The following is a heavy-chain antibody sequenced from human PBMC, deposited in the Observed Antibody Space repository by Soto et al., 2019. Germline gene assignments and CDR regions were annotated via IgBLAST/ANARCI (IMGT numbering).Heavy chain of an antibody. CDR1: GFTFSSYS. D-gene: IGHD7-27*01. CDR2: ISSSSSYI. CDR3: ARDLRDWGSSLLAPYYYYGMDV. V-gene: IGHV3-21*01. Sequence: GGSLRLSCAASGFTFSSYSMNWVRQAPGKGLEWVSSISSSSSYIYYADSVKGRFTISRDNAKNSLYLQMNSLRAEDTAVYYCARDLRDWGSSLLAPYYYYGMDVWGQGTTVTVSS. J-gene: IGHJ6*02.